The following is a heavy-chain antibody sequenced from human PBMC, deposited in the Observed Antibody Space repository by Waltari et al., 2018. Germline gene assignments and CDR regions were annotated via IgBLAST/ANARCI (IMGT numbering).Heavy chain of an antibody. CDR1: GFTFSSYS. V-gene: IGHV3-48*01. Sequence: EVQLVESGGGLVQPGGYLRLSCAASGFTFSSYSMNWVRQAPGKGLEWVSSISSSSSTIYHPDSGKSRFTISRDNAKNSLYMQMNSLRAEDTAVDYCAREISTMVRGVIKYYYYGMDVWGQGTTVTVSS. CDR3: AREISTMVRGVIKYYYYGMDV. CDR2: ISSSSSTI. D-gene: IGHD3-10*01. J-gene: IGHJ6*02.